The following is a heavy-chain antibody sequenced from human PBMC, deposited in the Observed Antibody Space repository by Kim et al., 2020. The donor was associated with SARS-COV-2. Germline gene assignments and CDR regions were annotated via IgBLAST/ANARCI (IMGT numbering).Heavy chain of an antibody. V-gene: IGHV1-8*01. D-gene: IGHD1-1*01. CDR1: GYPFTSFD. Sequence: ASVKVSCKASGYPFTSFDINWVRQAAGQGLEFMGWMNPDTGNTLYPQKFQGRVTMTRHPSTTTAYMELSGLTSDDTAVYYCAREGPGGGGNLDVWGQGTT. CDR2: MNPDTGNT. CDR3: AREGPGGGGNLDV. J-gene: IGHJ6*02.